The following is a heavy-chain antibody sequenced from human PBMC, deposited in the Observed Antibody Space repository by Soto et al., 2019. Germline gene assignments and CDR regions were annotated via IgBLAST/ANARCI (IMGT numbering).Heavy chain of an antibody. D-gene: IGHD3-3*01. J-gene: IGHJ5*02. CDR2: IYPGDSDT. CDR1: GYSFTSYW. V-gene: IGHV5-51*01. CDR3: ARLVHYDFWSGYYRWFDP. Sequence: HGESLKISCKGSGYSFTSYWIGWVRQMPGKGLEWMGIIYPGDSDTRYSPSFQGQVTISADKSISTAYLQWSSLKASDTAMYYCARLVHYDFWSGYYRWFDPCGQGTLVTVSS.